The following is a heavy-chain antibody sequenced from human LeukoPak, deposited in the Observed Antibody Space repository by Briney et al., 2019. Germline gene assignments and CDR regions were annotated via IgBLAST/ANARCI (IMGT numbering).Heavy chain of an antibody. Sequence: GGSLRLSCAASGFTLSSYSMNWVRQAPGKGLESVSSISSSSSYIYYADSVKGRFTISRDNAKNSLYLQMNSLRAEDTAVYYCARVGILNWFDPWGQGTLVTVSS. CDR2: ISSSSSYI. V-gene: IGHV3-21*01. J-gene: IGHJ5*02. CDR3: ARVGILNWFDP. CDR1: GFTLSSYS.